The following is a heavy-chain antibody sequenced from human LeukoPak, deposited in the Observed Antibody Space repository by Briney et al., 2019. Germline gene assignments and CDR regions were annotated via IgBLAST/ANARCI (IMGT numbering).Heavy chain of an antibody. CDR1: GYTFTGYY. CDR2: INPNSGGT. J-gene: IGHJ4*02. D-gene: IGHD3-3*01. CDR3: ARGAKFGNLVGY. Sequence: ASVKVSCKASGYTFTGYYMHWVRQAPGQGLEWMGRINPNSGGTNYAQKFQGRVTMTRDTSISTAYMELSRLRSDDTAVYYCARGAKFGNLVGYWGQGTLVTVSS. V-gene: IGHV1-2*06.